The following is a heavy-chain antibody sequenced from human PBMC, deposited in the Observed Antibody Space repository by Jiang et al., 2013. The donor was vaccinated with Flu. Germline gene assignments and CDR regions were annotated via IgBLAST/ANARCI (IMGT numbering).Heavy chain of an antibody. Sequence: GAEVKKPGSSVKVSCKASGGTFSSYAISWVRQAPGQGLEWMGGIIPIFGTANYAQKFQGRVTITADESTSTAYMELSSLRSEDTAVYYCARDLIGQFYVNPYRHGMDVWGQGTTVNVSS. V-gene: IGHV1-69*01. J-gene: IGHJ6*02. CDR2: IIPIFGTA. CDR3: ARDLIGQFYVNPYRHGMDV. CDR1: GGTFSSYA. D-gene: IGHD3-16*02.